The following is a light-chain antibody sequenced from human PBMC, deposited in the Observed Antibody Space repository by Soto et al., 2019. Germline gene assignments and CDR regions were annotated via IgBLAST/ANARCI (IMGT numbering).Light chain of an antibody. V-gene: IGKV3-15*01. CDR2: DAS. CDR3: QQFSSYPLT. J-gene: IGKJ4*01. Sequence: EMGMTQAPATMSVSPVERAIVSCRASQNVYNNLAWYQQKPGQAPRLLIFDASTRATGIPARFSGSGSGTEFTLTISRLEPEDFAVYYCQQFSSYPLTFGGGTKVDI. CDR1: QNVYNN.